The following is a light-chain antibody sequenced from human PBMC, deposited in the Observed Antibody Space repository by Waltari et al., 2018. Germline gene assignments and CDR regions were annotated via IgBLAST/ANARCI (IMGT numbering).Light chain of an antibody. CDR1: TSNIGSNA. CDR2: NNH. Sequence: QSVLTQPPSASGTPGQRVTISCSGSTSNIGSNAVHWYQQLPGTAPKLLIYNNHQRPSAVPDRFSGSKSGTSASLAISGLQSEDEADYYCAAWDGSLDGVVFGGGTMLTVL. V-gene: IGLV1-44*01. CDR3: AAWDGSLDGVV. J-gene: IGLJ2*01.